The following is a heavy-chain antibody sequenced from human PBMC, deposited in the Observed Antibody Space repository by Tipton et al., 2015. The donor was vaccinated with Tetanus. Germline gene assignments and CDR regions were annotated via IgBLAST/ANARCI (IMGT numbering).Heavy chain of an antibody. D-gene: IGHD1-26*01. CDR2: INPSGST. J-gene: IGHJ4*02. V-gene: IGHV4-34*01. Sequence: TLSLTCAVYGGSFSGHHWNWIRQPPGKGLEWIGEINPSGSTYYNPSLKSRVTISEDTSKNHFSLKLSSVTAADTAVYYCAGWEVAATKELYWGQGTLVTVSS. CDR1: GGSFSGHH. CDR3: AGWEVAATKELY.